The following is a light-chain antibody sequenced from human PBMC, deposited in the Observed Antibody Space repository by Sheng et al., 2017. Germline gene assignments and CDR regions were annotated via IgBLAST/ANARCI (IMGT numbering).Light chain of an antibody. CDR3: QQYNYWPPWT. CDR2: ETS. Sequence: EIVMTQSPGTLSVSPGERVTLSCRASQRVSNKLAWYQQKPGQAPRLLIYETSARATGVPARFSGSGSGTEFTLTITSLQSEDFAVYYCQQYNYWPPWTFGQGTKVEMK. CDR1: QRVSNK. V-gene: IGKV3-15*01. J-gene: IGKJ1*01.